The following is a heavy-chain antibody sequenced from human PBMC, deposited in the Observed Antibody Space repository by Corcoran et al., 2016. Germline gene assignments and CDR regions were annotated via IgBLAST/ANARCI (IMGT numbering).Heavy chain of an antibody. CDR1: GGTFSSYA. J-gene: IGHJ4*02. V-gene: IGHV1-69*06. Sequence: QVQLVQSGAEVKKPGSSVKVSCKASGGTFSSYAISWVRQAPGQRLEWMGGIIPIFGTANYAQKFQGRVTVTADKSTSTAYMELSSLRSEDTAVYYGARDGGINSGYDYGIGYWGQGTLVTVSS. CDR2: IIPIFGTA. D-gene: IGHD5-12*01. CDR3: ARDGGINSGYDYGIGY.